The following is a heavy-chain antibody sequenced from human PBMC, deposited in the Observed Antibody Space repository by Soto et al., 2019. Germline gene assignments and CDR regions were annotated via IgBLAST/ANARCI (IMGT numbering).Heavy chain of an antibody. V-gene: IGHV3-74*01. D-gene: IGHD3-22*01. CDR3: ARADYSSGRCYLDS. Sequence: LRLSCAAAGFTFSSDWMHWVRQAPGRGLVWVSRMDSGGSRTSYADSVKGRFTISRDNAKNKQDLQMNSLKADDTAVYYCARADYSSGRCYLDSWGQGILVTVSS. CDR2: MDSGGSRT. J-gene: IGHJ4*02. CDR1: GFTFSSDW.